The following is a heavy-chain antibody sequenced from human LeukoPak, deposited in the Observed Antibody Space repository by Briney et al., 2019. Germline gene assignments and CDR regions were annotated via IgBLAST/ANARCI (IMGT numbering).Heavy chain of an antibody. CDR1: GGSFSGYY. D-gene: IGHD6-19*01. J-gene: IGHJ3*02. Sequence: SETLSLTCAVYGGSFSGYYWSWIRQPPGKGLEWIGEINHSGSTNYNPSLKSRVTISVDTSKNQFSLKLSSGTAADTAVYYCARSRWRVAFDIWGQGTMVTVSS. CDR2: INHSGST. V-gene: IGHV4-34*01. CDR3: ARSRWRVAFDI.